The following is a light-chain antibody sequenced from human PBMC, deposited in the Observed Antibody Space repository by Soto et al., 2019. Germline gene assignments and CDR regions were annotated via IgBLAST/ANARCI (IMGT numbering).Light chain of an antibody. J-gene: IGKJ1*01. CDR1: QNISKY. V-gene: IGKV1-39*01. CDR2: AAS. CDR3: HQTYGKHRT. Sequence: DIQMTQSPSSLSASVGDRVTITCRASQNISKYLNWYQQKLEKAPKLLIYAASSLQSGVPSRFSGSGSGTDFTLSMSSLQPEDFATYYCHQTYGKHRTFGQGTKVEIK.